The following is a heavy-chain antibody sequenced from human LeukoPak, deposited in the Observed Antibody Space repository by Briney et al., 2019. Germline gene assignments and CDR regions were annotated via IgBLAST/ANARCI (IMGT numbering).Heavy chain of an antibody. D-gene: IGHD3-3*01. Sequence: PGGSLRLSCSASGFTFSNYGMSWVRQAPGKGLEWVSGIHGSSGSTYYADSVKGRSTISRDNSKKTLYLQMNSLRAEDTAVYYCARGYDFWSGYSFDYWGQGTLVTVSS. CDR1: GFTFSNYG. CDR2: IHGSSGST. J-gene: IGHJ4*02. V-gene: IGHV3-23*01. CDR3: ARGYDFWSGYSFDY.